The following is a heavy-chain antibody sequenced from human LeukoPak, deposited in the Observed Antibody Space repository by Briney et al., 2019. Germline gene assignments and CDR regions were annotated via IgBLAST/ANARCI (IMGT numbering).Heavy chain of an antibody. D-gene: IGHD5-18*01. CDR2: INSDGSST. CDR3: ARVQTQRGYSYGLGMDV. V-gene: IGHV3-74*01. CDR1: GFTFSSYW. J-gene: IGHJ6*02. Sequence: AGGSLRLSCAASGFTFSSYWMHWVRQAPGKGLVWVSRINSDGSSTSYADSVKGRFTISRDNAKNTLYLQMNSLRAEDTAVYYCARVQTQRGYSYGLGMDVWGQGTTVTVSS.